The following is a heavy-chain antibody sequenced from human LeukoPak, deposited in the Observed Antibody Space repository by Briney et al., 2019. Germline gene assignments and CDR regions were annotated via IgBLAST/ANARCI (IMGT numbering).Heavy chain of an antibody. Sequence: ASVSVSCTVSGYTLTELSMHWVRQAPGKGLEWMGGFDTEDGETIYAQTFHGRVTITEDTSTDTAYMELSRLSYEDTAVYYCATQMLAVTALDVLSNWFEPSGQRTLVTVSS. CDR1: GYTLTELS. V-gene: IGHV1-24*01. D-gene: IGHD2-21*02. CDR3: ATQMLAVTALDVLSNWFEP. CDR2: FDTEDGET. J-gene: IGHJ5*02.